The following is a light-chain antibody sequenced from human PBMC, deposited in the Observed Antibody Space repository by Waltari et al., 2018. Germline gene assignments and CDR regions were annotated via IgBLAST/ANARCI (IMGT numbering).Light chain of an antibody. CDR1: TSNLGRYY. J-gene: IGLJ1*01. CDR3: AVWDDSLSGFYV. V-gene: IGLV1-47*01. CDR2: RNN. Sequence: QSVLTQPPSASGTPGHRFTISFSGSTSNLGRYYLYWYQQLPGMAPKLLIYRNNRRTSGVPDRFSGSKSGTSASLAIRGLRSEDEADYYCAVWDDSLSGFYVFGTGTKVTVL.